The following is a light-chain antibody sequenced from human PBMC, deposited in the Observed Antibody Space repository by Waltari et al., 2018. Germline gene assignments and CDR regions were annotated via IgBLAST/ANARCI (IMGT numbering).Light chain of an antibody. J-gene: IGKJ3*01. Sequence: EIVLTQSPGTLSLSPGERATLSCRASQSVSSSYLAWYQPKPGQAPRLLIYGASSRATCIPDRFSGSGSGTDFTLTISRLEPEDFAVYYCQQYGSSPLFTFGPGTKVDIK. V-gene: IGKV3-20*01. CDR3: QQYGSSPLFT. CDR2: GAS. CDR1: QSVSSSY.